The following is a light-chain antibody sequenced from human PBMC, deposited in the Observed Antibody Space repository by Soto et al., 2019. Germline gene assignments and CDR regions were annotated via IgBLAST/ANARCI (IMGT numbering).Light chain of an antibody. CDR2: EVS. CDR3: HSYDSSLRVV. CDR1: SSDVGGYNY. V-gene: IGLV2-14*01. J-gene: IGLJ2*01. Sequence: QSALTQPASVSGSPGQSITISCTGTSSDVGGYNYVSWYQQHPGKAPKLMIYEVSNRPSGVSNRFSGSKSGNTASLTISGLQAEDEADYYCHSYDSSLRVVFGGGTKLTVL.